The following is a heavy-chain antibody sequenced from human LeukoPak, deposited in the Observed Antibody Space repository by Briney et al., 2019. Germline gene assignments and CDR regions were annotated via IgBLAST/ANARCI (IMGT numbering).Heavy chain of an antibody. CDR2: IYYSGST. D-gene: IGHD1-26*01. J-gene: IGHJ4*02. V-gene: IGHV4-59*01. CDR1: GGSISSYY. Sequence: SETLSLTCTVSGGSISSYYWSWIRQPPGKGLEWIGYIYYSGSTSYNPSLKSRVTISVDTSKNQFSLKLSSVTAADTAVYYCAREEALGSGSFDYWGQGTLVTVSS. CDR3: AREEALGSGSFDY.